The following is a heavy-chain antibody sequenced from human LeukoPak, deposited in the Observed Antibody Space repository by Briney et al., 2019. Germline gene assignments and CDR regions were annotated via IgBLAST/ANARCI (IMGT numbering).Heavy chain of an antibody. D-gene: IGHD2-2*01. CDR2: LGGGGVDT. CDR1: GFTFSTYA. Sequence: GGSLRLSCAASGFTFSTYAMSWVRQAPGKGLEWVSTLGGGGVDTYYADSVKGRFTISRDNSKNTLYLQMNSLRAEDTAVYYCARGGSGYCSSTSCYYYYYYGMDVWGQGTTVTVSS. V-gene: IGHV3-23*01. J-gene: IGHJ6*02. CDR3: ARGGSGYCSSTSCYYYYYYGMDV.